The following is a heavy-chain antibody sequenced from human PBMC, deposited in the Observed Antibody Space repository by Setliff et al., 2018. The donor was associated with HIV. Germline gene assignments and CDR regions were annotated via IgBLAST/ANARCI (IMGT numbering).Heavy chain of an antibody. J-gene: IGHJ6*02. V-gene: IGHV1-69*06. D-gene: IGHD3-10*02. CDR1: GDTFTSYV. CDR2: IVLMSNTA. CDR3: ARGQKMYLMITMLGGYYYYHMDV. Sequence: SVKVSCKASGDTFTSYVISWVRQAPGQGLEWMGGIVLMSNTADYAPKFQGRVTITAVKSTSTAYMELSSLRSEDTAVYYCARGQKMYLMITMLGGYYYYHMDVWGQGTTVTVSS.